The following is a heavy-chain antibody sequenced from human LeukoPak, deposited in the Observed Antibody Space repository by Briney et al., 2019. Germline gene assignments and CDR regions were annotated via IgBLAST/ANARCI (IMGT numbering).Heavy chain of an antibody. V-gene: IGHV3-23*01. Sequence: GGSLRLSCAASGFTFSSYGMSWVRQAPGKGLEWVSAISGSGGSTYYADSVKGRFTISRDNSKNTLYLQMNSLRAEDTAVYYCAKDVGYCSGGSCYPEYFQHWGQGTLVTVSS. CDR1: GFTFSSYG. CDR3: AKDVGYCSGGSCYPEYFQH. J-gene: IGHJ1*01. CDR2: ISGSGGST. D-gene: IGHD2-15*01.